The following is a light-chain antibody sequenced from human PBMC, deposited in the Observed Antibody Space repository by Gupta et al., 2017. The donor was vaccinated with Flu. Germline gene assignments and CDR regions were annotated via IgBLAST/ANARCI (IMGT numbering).Light chain of an antibody. CDR2: EVI. Sequence: SVTISCTGTSSDVGGYNYVSWYQQHPGKAPKLMIYEVIKRPSGVSDRFSGSKSGNTASLTVSGLQAEDEADYYCSSYASSNNVEFGGGTKLTVL. CDR3: SSYASSNNVE. J-gene: IGLJ2*01. V-gene: IGLV2-8*01. CDR1: SSDVGGYNY.